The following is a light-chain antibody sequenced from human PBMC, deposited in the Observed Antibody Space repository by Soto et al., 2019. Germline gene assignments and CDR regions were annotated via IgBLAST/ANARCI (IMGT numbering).Light chain of an antibody. CDR3: QQTYITPRT. Sequence: DIPMTQSPSSLSASVGGGVTITCRASQTIDGYLNWYQQKPGKAPKLLIYGTSSLQSGVPSKFSGSGSGTEFTLTISSLQPEDFATYYCQQTYITPRTFGQGTKLEIK. V-gene: IGKV1-39*01. CDR2: GTS. J-gene: IGKJ2*02. CDR1: QTIDGY.